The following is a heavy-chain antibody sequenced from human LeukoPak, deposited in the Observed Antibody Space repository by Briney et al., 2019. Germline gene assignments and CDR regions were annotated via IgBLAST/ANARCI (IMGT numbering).Heavy chain of an antibody. J-gene: IGHJ4*02. CDR2: INHSGST. V-gene: IGHV4-34*01. Sequence: SETLSLTCAVYGGSFSGYYWSWIRQPPGKGLEWIGEINHSGSTNYNPSLKSRVTISVDTSKNQFSLKLSSVTAAYTAVYYCARAGSYGYDYWGQGTLVTVSS. CDR3: ARAGSYGYDY. CDR1: GGSFSGYY. D-gene: IGHD5-18*01.